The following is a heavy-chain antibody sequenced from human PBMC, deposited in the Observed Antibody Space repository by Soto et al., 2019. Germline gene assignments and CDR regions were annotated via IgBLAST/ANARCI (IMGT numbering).Heavy chain of an antibody. CDR1: GFTFSSHA. Sequence: GGSLRLSCAASGFTFSSHAMGWLRQAPGAGPEWVAFVDGSGGDTSYADSVKGRFTISRDNSDNSLFLHMNSLRAEDTGRYFCAKESFAAAYAATSAFDLWGKGTLVPVSS. CDR2: VDGSGGDT. CDR3: AKESFAAAYAATSAFDL. V-gene: IGHV3-23*01. D-gene: IGHD2-15*01. J-gene: IGHJ4*02.